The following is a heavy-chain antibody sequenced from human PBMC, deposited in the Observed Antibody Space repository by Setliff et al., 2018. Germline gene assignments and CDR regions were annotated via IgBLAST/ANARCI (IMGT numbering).Heavy chain of an antibody. Sequence: SETLSLTCTVSGDSISRYYWSWIRQPPGKGLEWIGYIQNGGNTKYNPSLGSRITMSVDTSKNQFSLKLSSVTAADTAVYYYARDQYTSGWYGPPESYFDCWGLGILVTVSS. CDR3: ARDQYTSGWYGPPESYFDC. CDR1: GDSISRYY. V-gene: IGHV4-59*01. D-gene: IGHD6-19*01. CDR2: IQNGGNT. J-gene: IGHJ4*01.